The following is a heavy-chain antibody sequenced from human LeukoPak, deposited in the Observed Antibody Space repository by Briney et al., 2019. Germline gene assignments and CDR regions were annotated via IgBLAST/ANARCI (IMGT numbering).Heavy chain of an antibody. Sequence: GGSLRLSCAASGFTFSSYSMNWVRQAPGNGLEWVSSISSSSSYIYYADSVKGRFTISRDNAKNSLYLQMNSLRAEDTAVYYCARDSFGRDYDFWGGYPDYYYGMDVWGQGTTVTVSS. J-gene: IGHJ6*02. V-gene: IGHV3-21*01. CDR1: GFTFSSYS. D-gene: IGHD3-3*01. CDR2: ISSSSSYI. CDR3: ARDSFGRDYDFWGGYPDYYYGMDV.